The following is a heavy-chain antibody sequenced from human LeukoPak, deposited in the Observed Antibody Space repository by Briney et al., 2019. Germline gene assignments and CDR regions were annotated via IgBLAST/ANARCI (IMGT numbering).Heavy chain of an antibody. CDR3: AREQYYYDSSGCVDY. Sequence: PGGSLRLSCAASGFTFSSYAMSWVRQAPGKGLEWVSTINGGGAYTYYADSVKGRFTISRDNSKNTLYLQMTSLTAEDTAVYYCAREQYYYDSSGCVDYWGQGTLVTVSS. CDR2: INGGGAYT. CDR1: GFTFSSYA. D-gene: IGHD3-22*01. J-gene: IGHJ4*02. V-gene: IGHV3-23*01.